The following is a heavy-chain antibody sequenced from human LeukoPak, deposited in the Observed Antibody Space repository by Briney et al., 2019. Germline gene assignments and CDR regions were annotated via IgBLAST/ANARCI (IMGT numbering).Heavy chain of an antibody. V-gene: IGHV3-15*01. CDR1: GFTFCDYA. D-gene: IGHD3-3*01. Sequence: GRSLRLSCTASGFTFCDYAMSWVRQAPGKGLEWVGRIKSKTDGGTTDYAAPVKGRFTISRDDSKNTLYLQMNSLKTEDTAVYYCTSFSFDFDYWGQGTLVTVSS. J-gene: IGHJ4*02. CDR3: TSFSFDFDY. CDR2: IKSKTDGGTT.